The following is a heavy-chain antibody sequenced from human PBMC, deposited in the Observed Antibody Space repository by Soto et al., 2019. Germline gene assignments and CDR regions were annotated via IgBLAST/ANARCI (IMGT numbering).Heavy chain of an antibody. V-gene: IGHV1-18*01. Sequence: ASVKVSCKASGYTFTSYGISWVRQAPGQGLEWMGWISAYNGNTNYAQKLQGRVTMTTDTSTSTAYMELRSLRSDDTAVYYCARAVRYDFWSGPGSYYGMDVWGQGTTVTVAS. CDR3: ARAVRYDFWSGPGSYYGMDV. D-gene: IGHD3-3*01. J-gene: IGHJ6*02. CDR1: GYTFTSYG. CDR2: ISAYNGNT.